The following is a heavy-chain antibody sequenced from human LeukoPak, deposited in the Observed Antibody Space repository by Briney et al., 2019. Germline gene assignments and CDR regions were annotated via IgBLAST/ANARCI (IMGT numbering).Heavy chain of an antibody. CDR2: ISGSGFT. J-gene: IGHJ3*02. D-gene: IGHD1-14*01. V-gene: IGHV3-23*01. CDR1: GFTFNNYV. CDR3: AKGSQESPRTMLDAFDM. Sequence: GGALRLSCATSGFTFNNYVMNWVRQAPGKGLECVASISGSGFTYYPDSVKGRFIISRDSSNNTLLLQMNSLRAEDSALYFCAKGSQESPRTMLDAFDMWGQGTVVIVPS.